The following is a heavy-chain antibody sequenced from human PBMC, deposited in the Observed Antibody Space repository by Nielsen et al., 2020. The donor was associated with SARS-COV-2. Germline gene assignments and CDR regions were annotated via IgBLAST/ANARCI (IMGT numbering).Heavy chain of an antibody. CDR2: ISSSGSTI. J-gene: IGHJ4*02. D-gene: IGHD5-24*01. CDR3: AKSGRRDAFDY. CDR1: GFTFSDYY. Sequence: GESLKISCAASGFTFSDYYMSWIRQAPGKGLEWVSYISSSGSTIYYADSVKGRFTISRDNAKNSLYLQMNSLRAEDTALYYCAKSGRRDAFDYWGQGTLVTVSS. V-gene: IGHV3-11*01.